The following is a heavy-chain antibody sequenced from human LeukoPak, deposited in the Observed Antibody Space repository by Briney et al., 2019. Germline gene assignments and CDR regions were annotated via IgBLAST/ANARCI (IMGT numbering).Heavy chain of an antibody. D-gene: IGHD3-3*01. CDR3: ATEGEEWTNFDY. V-gene: IGHV3-30*04. J-gene: IGHJ4*02. Sequence: PGGSLRLSCAVPGITFSTTGLHWVRQAPGKGLECVAMISPDGSTTFYTDSMKGRLTISRDNSNNTLYLQMNSLRLEDTALYYCATEGEEWTNFDYWGQGTLVTVSS. CDR2: ISPDGSTT. CDR1: GITFSTTG.